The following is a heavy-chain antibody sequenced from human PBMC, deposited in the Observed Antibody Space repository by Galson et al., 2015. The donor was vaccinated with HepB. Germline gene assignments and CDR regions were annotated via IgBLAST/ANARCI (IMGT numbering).Heavy chain of an antibody. J-gene: IGHJ6*03. CDR1: GFTVSSNY. Sequence: SLRLSCAASGFTVSSNYMSWVRQAPGKGLEWVSVIYSGGSTYYADSVKGRFTISRDNSKNTLYLQMNSLRAEDTAVYYCARGYCSSTSCYLYYMDVWGKGTTVTVSS. CDR3: ARGYCSSTSCYLYYMDV. D-gene: IGHD2-2*01. V-gene: IGHV3-53*01. CDR2: IYSGGST.